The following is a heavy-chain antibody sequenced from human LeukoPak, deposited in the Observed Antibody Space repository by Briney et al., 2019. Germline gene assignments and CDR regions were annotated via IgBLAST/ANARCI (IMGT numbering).Heavy chain of an antibody. CDR2: INHSGST. Sequence: PSETLSLTCAVYGGSFSGYYWSWIRQPPGKGLEWIGEINHSGSTNYNPSLKSRVTISVDTSKNQFSLKLSSVTAADTAVYYCARELYSSGWYGVYYFDYWGQGTLVTVSS. CDR1: GGSFSGYY. D-gene: IGHD6-19*01. J-gene: IGHJ4*02. V-gene: IGHV4-34*01. CDR3: ARELYSSGWYGVYYFDY.